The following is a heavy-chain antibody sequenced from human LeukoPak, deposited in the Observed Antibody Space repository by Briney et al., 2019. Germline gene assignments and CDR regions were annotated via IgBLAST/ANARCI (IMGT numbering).Heavy chain of an antibody. D-gene: IGHD3-3*01. CDR3: AGVGVLRFLERPYGMDV. J-gene: IGHJ6*02. CDR1: GFTFSSYS. V-gene: IGHV3-48*02. CDR2: ISSSSSTI. Sequence: PGGSLRLSCAASGFTFSSYSMNWVRQAPGKGLEWVSYISSSSSTIYYADSVKGRFTISRDNAKNSLYLQMNSLRDEDTAVYYCAGVGVLRFLERPYGMDVWGQGTTVTVSS.